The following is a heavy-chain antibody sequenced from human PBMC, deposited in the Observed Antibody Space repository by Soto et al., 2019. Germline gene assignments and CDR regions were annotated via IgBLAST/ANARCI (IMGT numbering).Heavy chain of an antibody. D-gene: IGHD2-15*01. CDR1: GGTFSSDA. Sequence: SVKVSCKASGGTFSSDAFSWVRQAPGQGLEWMGGIIPTSGTANYAQKFQGRATITADESTSTAYMELSSLTSEDTAVYFCARGQGYCSSGICYYYYYGMDVWGQGTTVTVS. CDR2: IIPTSGTA. J-gene: IGHJ6*02. CDR3: ARGQGYCSSGICYYYYYGMDV. V-gene: IGHV1-69*13.